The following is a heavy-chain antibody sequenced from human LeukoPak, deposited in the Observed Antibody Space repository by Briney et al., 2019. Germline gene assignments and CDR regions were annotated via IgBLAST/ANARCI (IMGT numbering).Heavy chain of an antibody. CDR1: GYTFTSYG. J-gene: IGHJ3*02. Sequence: ASVKVSCKASGYTFTSYGISWVRQAPGQGLEWMGWISAYNGNTNYAQKLQGRVTMTTDTSTSTAYMELRSLRSDDTAVYYCASPVYSSSWSPRGAFDIWGQGTMVTVSS. CDR3: ASPVYSSSWSPRGAFDI. CDR2: ISAYNGNT. D-gene: IGHD6-13*01. V-gene: IGHV1-18*01.